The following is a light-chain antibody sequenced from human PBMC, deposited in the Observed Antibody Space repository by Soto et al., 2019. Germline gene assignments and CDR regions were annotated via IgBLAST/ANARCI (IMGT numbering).Light chain of an antibody. V-gene: IGKV1-27*01. CDR3: QSYNSGPFT. CDR2: AAS. Sequence: DLQMTQSPPSLSAYVGDRVIVTCRASHDIGNALAWYQQRPGKSPRLLIYAASTLQPGVSARFSGSGSGTDFTLASSSLRPEDVATYYCQSYNSGPFTFGGGTKVEVK. J-gene: IGKJ4*01. CDR1: HDIGNA.